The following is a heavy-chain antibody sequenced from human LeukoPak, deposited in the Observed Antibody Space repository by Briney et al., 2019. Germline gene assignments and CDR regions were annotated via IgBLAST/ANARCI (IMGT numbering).Heavy chain of an antibody. CDR2: IYTSGST. Sequence: SETLSLTCTVSGGSISSYYWSWIRQPAGKGLEWIGRIYTSGSTNYNPSLKSRVTMSVDTSKNQFSLQLSSVTAADTAVYYCARGGDSSGYEYYFDYWGQGILVTVSS. V-gene: IGHV4-4*07. J-gene: IGHJ4*02. CDR1: GGSISSYY. CDR3: ARGGDSSGYEYYFDY. D-gene: IGHD3-22*01.